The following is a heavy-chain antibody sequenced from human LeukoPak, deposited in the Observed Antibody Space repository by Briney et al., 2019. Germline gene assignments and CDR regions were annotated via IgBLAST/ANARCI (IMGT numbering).Heavy chain of an antibody. D-gene: IGHD3-10*01. V-gene: IGHV3-33*01. J-gene: IGHJ4*02. CDR1: GFTFSNYG. Sequence: PGGSLRLSCAASGFTFSNYGIHWVRQAPGKGLEWVAFIMSDGSDKYYADSVKGRFTISRDNSKNTLYLQMNSLRAEDTAVYYCARKAGYYYGSGDHWGQGTLVTVSS. CDR3: ARKAGYYYGSGDH. CDR2: IMSDGSDK.